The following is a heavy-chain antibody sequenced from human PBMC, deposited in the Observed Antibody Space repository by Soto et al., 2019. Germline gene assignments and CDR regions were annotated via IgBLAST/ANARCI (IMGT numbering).Heavy chain of an antibody. CDR2: INAGNGNT. V-gene: IGHV1-3*01. D-gene: IGHD3-22*01. Sequence: ASVKVSCKASGYTFTSYAMHWVRQAPGQRLEWMGWINAGNGNTKYSQKFQGRVTITRDTSASTAYMELSSLRSEDTAVYYCAIGLLGITMIVVVTGGGAFDIWGQGTMVTVSS. CDR1: GYTFTSYA. CDR3: AIGLLGITMIVVVTGGGAFDI. J-gene: IGHJ3*02.